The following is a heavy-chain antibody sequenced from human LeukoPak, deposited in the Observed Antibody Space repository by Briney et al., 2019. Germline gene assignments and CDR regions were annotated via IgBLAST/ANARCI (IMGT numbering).Heavy chain of an antibody. D-gene: IGHD3-10*02. CDR1: GFTFSDFN. V-gene: IGHV3-69-1*01. CDR3: ARLPYMFADY. Sequence: GGSLRLSCAASGFTFSDFNMNWVRQAEGKGLEWVASISIDLSTYYADSLKGRFTISRDNAKNSLYLQMSSLRAEDTAVYYCARLPYMFADYWGQGTLVTVSS. CDR2: ISIDLST. J-gene: IGHJ4*02.